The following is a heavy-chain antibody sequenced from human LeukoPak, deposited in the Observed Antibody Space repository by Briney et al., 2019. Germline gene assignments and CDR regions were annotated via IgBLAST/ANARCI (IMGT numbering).Heavy chain of an antibody. CDR1: GDSISSAY. V-gene: IGHV4-4*07. J-gene: IGHJ3*02. Sequence: PSETLSLTCTVSGDSISSAYWGWIRQSAGKGLEYIGRLYVNGSTNSNPSLKSRVTMSLDTSKNQFYLKMTSVTAADSAIYFCARMPVPIHDAFDIWGQGTAVMVSS. D-gene: IGHD2-2*01. CDR3: ARMPVPIHDAFDI. CDR2: LYVNGST.